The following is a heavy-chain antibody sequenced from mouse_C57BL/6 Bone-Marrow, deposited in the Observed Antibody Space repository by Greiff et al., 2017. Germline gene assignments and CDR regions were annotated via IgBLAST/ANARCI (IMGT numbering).Heavy chain of an antibody. V-gene: IGHV1-81*01. CDR2: IYPRSGNT. Sequence: QVQLQQSGAELARPGASVKLSCKASGYTFTSYGISWVKQRTGQGLEWIGEIYPRSGNTYYNEKFKGKATLTADKSSSTAYMELRSLTSEDSAVYFCARCTPVVGGYFDVWGTGTTVTVSS. CDR1: GYTFTSYG. J-gene: IGHJ1*03. CDR3: ARCTPVVGGYFDV. D-gene: IGHD1-1*01.